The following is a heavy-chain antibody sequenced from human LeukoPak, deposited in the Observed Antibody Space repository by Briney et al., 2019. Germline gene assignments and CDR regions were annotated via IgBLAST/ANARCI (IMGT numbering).Heavy chain of an antibody. CDR2: IDPDGRVA. CDR1: GFSLSNHW. J-gene: IGHJ3*01. CDR3: ERELGRGGSAFDV. V-gene: IGHV3-74*01. D-gene: IGHD3-16*01. Sequence: TGGSLRLSCEASGFSLSNHWMHWVCQAPGKGLVWVAHIDPDGRVANYGDSVKGRFTISRDNAKNTLYLQMDSLRAEDTAVYYLERELGRGGSAFDVWGQGTMVTVSS.